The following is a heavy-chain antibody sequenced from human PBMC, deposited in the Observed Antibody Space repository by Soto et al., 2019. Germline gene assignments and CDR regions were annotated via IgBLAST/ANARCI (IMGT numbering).Heavy chain of an antibody. Sequence: GGSLRLSCAASGFTFSSYSMNWVRQAPGKGLEWVSSISSSSSYIYYADSVKGRFTISRDNAKNSLYLQMNSLRAEDTAVYYCARSGRGPTYPNWFDPWGQGTLVTVSS. D-gene: IGHD1-26*01. CDR3: ARSGRGPTYPNWFDP. CDR1: GFTFSSYS. CDR2: ISSSSSYI. J-gene: IGHJ5*02. V-gene: IGHV3-21*01.